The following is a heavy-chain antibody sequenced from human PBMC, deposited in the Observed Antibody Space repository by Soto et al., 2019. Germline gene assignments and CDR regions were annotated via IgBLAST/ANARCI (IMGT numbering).Heavy chain of an antibody. V-gene: IGHV1-69*01. CDR3: AREDPSNYDLWSGYEVYYYYGMDV. Sequence: QVQLVQSGAEVKKPGSSVKVSCKASGGTFSSYAISWVRQAPGQGLEWMGGIIPIFGTANYAQKFQGRVTITADESTSTAYMELSSLRSEDTAVYYCAREDPSNYDLWSGYEVYYYYGMDVWGQGTTVTVSS. D-gene: IGHD3-3*01. CDR1: GGTFSSYA. CDR2: IIPIFGTA. J-gene: IGHJ6*02.